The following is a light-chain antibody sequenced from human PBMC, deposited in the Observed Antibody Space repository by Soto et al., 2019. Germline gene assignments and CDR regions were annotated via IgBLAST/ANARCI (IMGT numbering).Light chain of an antibody. V-gene: IGKV1-39*01. CDR1: QSISSY. Sequence: DIQMTQSPSSRSASVGDRVTITCRASQSISSYLNWYQQKPGKAPKLLIYAASSLQSGVPSRFSGSGSGTDFTLTISSQQPEDFATYYCQQSYSTPLTFGGGTKVDIK. CDR3: QQSYSTPLT. CDR2: AAS. J-gene: IGKJ4*01.